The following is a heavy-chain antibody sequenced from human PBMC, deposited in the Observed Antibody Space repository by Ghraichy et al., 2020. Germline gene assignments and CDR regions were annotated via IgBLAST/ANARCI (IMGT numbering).Heavy chain of an antibody. CDR2: FDPEDGET. V-gene: IGHV1-24*01. CDR3: ATDLWSGYLLLKAFDI. Sequence: ASVKVSCKVSGYTLTELSMHWVRQAPGKGLEWMGGFDPEDGETIYAQKFQGRVTMTEDTSTDTAYMELSSLRSEDTAVYYCATDLWSGYLLLKAFDIWGQGTMVTVSS. D-gene: IGHD3-3*01. J-gene: IGHJ3*02. CDR1: GYTLTELS.